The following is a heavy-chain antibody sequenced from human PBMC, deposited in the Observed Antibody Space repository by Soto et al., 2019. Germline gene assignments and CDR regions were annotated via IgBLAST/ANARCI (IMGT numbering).Heavy chain of an antibody. CDR2: IIPILGIA. Sequence: QVQLVQSGAEVKKPGSSVKVSCKASGGTFSSYTISWVRQAPGQGLEWMGRIIPILGIANYAQKFQGRVTISADKSTSKAQMELGSLRSEDTAVYSCARDGGGVVVPAADWYFDLWGRGTLVTVSS. D-gene: IGHD2-2*01. J-gene: IGHJ2*01. CDR1: GGTFSSYT. CDR3: ARDGGGVVVPAADWYFDL. V-gene: IGHV1-69*08.